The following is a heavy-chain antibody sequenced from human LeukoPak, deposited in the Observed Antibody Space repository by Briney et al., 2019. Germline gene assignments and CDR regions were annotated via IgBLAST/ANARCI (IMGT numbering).Heavy chain of an antibody. CDR1: GFTFSGSA. CDR3: ARLDEVAKKFDY. V-gene: IGHV3-73*01. CDR2: IRSKANSYAT. Sequence: GGSLRLSCAASGFTFSGSAMHWVRQASGKGLEWVGRIRSKANSYATAYAASVRGRFTISRDDSKNTAYLEMNSLKTEDTAVYLCARLDEVAKKFDYWGQGALFTVSS. D-gene: IGHD2-15*01. J-gene: IGHJ4*02.